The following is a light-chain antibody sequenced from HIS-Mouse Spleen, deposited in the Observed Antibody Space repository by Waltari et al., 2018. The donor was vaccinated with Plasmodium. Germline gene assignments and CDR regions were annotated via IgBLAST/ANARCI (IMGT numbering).Light chain of an antibody. CDR1: QSVSSSY. CDR3: QQYNNWSFT. J-gene: IGKJ3*01. Sequence: EIVLTQSPGTLSLSPGERATLSCRASQSVSSSYLAWYQQKPGQAPRLLILGASSRATGIPDRFSGSGSGTDFTLTISRLEPEDFAVYYCQQYNNWSFTFGPGTKVDIK. V-gene: IGKV3-20*01. CDR2: GAS.